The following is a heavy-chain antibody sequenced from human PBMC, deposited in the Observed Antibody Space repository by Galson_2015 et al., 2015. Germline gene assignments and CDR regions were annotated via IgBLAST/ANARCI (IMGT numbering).Heavy chain of an antibody. J-gene: IGHJ4*02. CDR2: INAGSGNT. CDR1: GYTFTGYD. V-gene: IGHV1-3*01. D-gene: IGHD3-10*01. Sequence: SVKVSCKASGYTFTGYDIHWVRQAPGQGLEWMGWINAGSGNTKYAQKFQGRVTITRDTSTTTAYMELSSLRSEDTAVYYCAREHYYDSYNYSFDYWGQGTLVTVSS. CDR3: AREHYYDSYNYSFDY.